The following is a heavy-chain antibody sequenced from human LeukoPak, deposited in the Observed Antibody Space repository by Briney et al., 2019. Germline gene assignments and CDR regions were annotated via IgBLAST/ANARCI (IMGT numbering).Heavy chain of an antibody. CDR3: ARAITGTDRLVDY. Sequence: GESLQISCKGSGYSFSIYWIGWLRQMPGKGLEWMGIIYPGDSDTRYSPSFQGQVTISADKSISTAYLQWSSLKASDTAMYYCARAITGTDRLVDYWGQGTLVTVSS. CDR1: GYSFSIYW. V-gene: IGHV5-51*01. J-gene: IGHJ4*02. D-gene: IGHD1-20*01. CDR2: IYPGDSDT.